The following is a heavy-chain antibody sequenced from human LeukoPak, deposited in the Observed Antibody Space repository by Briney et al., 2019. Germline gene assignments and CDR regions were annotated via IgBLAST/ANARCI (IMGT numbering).Heavy chain of an antibody. CDR1: GFTFTTYW. D-gene: IGHD6-19*01. V-gene: IGHV3-7*01. J-gene: IGHJ4*02. CDR3: ARESAVAGSGSDY. CDR2: IKQDGSEK. Sequence: GGSLSLSCAASGFTFTTYWMGWVRQAPGKGLEWVANIKQDGSEKYYVDSVKGRFTISRDNAKNSLYLQMNSLRAEDTAVYYCARESAVAGSGSDYWGQGTLVTVSS.